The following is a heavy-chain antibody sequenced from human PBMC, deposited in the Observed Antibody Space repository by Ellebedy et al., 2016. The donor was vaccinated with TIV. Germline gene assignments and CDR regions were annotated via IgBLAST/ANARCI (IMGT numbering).Heavy chain of an antibody. CDR2: IRSKANTYAT. D-gene: IGHD4-17*01. CDR1: GFTFSGSA. CDR3: TRLPLGDYSY. Sequence: GGSLRLSCVASGFTFSGSAMHWFRQASGKGLEWVGHIRSKANTYATAYAASVKGGFTISRDDSKNTAYLQMNSLKTEDTAVYYCTRLPLGDYSYWGQGTLVTVSS. V-gene: IGHV3-73*01. J-gene: IGHJ4*02.